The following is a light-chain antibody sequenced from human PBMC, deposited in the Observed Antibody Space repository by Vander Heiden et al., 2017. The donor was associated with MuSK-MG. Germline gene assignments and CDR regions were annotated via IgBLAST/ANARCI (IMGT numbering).Light chain of an antibody. J-gene: IGKJ5*01. CDR2: DAS. V-gene: IGKV3D-20*01. Sequence: EIVLTQSPATLSLSPGERATLSCGASQSVSSSYLAWYQQKPGRAPRLLIYDASSRATGIPDRFSGSGYGTDFTLTISRLEPEDFAVYYCQQYGSSPPITFGQGTRMEIK. CDR1: QSVSSSY. CDR3: QQYGSSPPIT.